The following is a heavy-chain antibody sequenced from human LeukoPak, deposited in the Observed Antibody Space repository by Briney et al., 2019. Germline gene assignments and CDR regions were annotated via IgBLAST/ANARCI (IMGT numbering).Heavy chain of an antibody. D-gene: IGHD2-2*02. J-gene: IGHJ4*02. CDR1: GSTFSDSA. V-gene: IGHV3-73*01. CDR3: SSAYCNSSSCYMGY. CDR2: IRNKADNYAT. Sequence: GGSLKLSCAASGSTFSDSAIHWVRQAPGEGLEWVGRIRNKADNYATAYVPSVEGRFTISRDDPKDTAYLIMNSLETEDTAVYYCSSAYCNSSSCYMGYWGQGTLVTVAS.